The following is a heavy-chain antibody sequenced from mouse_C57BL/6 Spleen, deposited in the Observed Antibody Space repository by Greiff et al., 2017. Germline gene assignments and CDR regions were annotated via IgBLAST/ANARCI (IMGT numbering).Heavy chain of an antibody. CDR1: GFTFSDYY. Sequence: EVKLVESEGGLVQPGSSMKLSCTASGFTFSDYYMAWVRQVPEKGLEWVANINYDGSSTYYLDSLKSRFIISRDNAKNILYLQMSSLKSEDTATXYCARDRGYYYGSSYGDYAMDYWGQGTLVTVSS. V-gene: IGHV5-16*01. CDR3: ARDRGYYYGSSYGDYAMDY. J-gene: IGHJ4*01. D-gene: IGHD1-1*01. CDR2: INYDGSST.